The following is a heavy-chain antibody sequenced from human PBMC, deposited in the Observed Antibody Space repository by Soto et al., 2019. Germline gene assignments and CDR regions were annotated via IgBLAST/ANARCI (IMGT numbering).Heavy chain of an antibody. CDR3: AKDDQWLVPGRTAIWFDP. Sequence: PGGSLRLSCAASGFTFSSYAMSWVRQAPGKGLEWVSAISGSGGSTYYADSVKGRFTISRDNSKNTLYLQMNSLRAEDTAVYYCAKDDQWLVPGRTAIWFDPWGQGTLVTVSS. J-gene: IGHJ5*02. CDR2: ISGSGGST. CDR1: GFTFSSYA. D-gene: IGHD6-19*01. V-gene: IGHV3-23*01.